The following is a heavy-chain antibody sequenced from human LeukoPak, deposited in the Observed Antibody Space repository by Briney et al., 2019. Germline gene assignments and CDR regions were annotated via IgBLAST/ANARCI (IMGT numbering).Heavy chain of an antibody. V-gene: IGHV4-4*07. CDR3: AREVEMATQFDY. CDR1: RGSITPHY. J-gene: IGHJ4*02. Sequence: SETLSLTCSVSRGSITPHYWSWIRQPAGKGLVWIRRISSTGGTNYNPSLKSRVTMSVDTSKNQLSLTLSSLTAADTAVYYCAREVEMATQFDYRGQGTLVTVSS. D-gene: IGHD5-24*01. CDR2: ISSTGGT.